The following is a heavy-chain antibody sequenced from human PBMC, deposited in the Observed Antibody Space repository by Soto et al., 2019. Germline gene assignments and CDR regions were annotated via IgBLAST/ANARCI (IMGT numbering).Heavy chain of an antibody. J-gene: IGHJ6*03. CDR1: GFTFSSYA. V-gene: IGHV3-23*01. Sequence: GGSLRLSCAASGFTFSSYAMSWVRQAPGKGPEWVSAISGSGGSTYYADSVKGRFTISRDNSKNTLYLQMNSLRAEDTAVYYCAKDSSSSSARDYYMDVWGKGTTVTVSS. CDR3: AKDSSSSSARDYYMDV. CDR2: ISGSGGST. D-gene: IGHD6-6*01.